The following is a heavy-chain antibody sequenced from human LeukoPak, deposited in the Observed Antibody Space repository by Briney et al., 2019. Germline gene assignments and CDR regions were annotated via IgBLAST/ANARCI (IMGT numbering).Heavy chain of an antibody. Sequence: ASVKVSCKASGYTFASYGISWVRQATGQGLECMGWISAYNGNTNYAQKLQGRVTMTTDTCTSTAYMELRSLRSDDTAVYYCARVARTQLWLNYWGQGTLVTVSS. V-gene: IGHV1-18*01. CDR1: GYTFASYG. D-gene: IGHD5-18*01. J-gene: IGHJ4*02. CDR2: ISAYNGNT. CDR3: ARVARTQLWLNY.